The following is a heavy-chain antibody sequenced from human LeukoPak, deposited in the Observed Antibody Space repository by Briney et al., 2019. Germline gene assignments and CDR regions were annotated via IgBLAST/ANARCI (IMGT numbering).Heavy chain of an antibody. V-gene: IGHV3-48*02. J-gene: IGHJ5*02. CDR2: ISSSSSTI. D-gene: IGHD3-10*02. Sequence: GGSLRLSCAASGFIFSDYSMNWVRQAPGKGLEWVSYISSSSSTIYYADSVKGRFTISRDNAKNSLYLQMNSLRDEDTAVYYCARDHLFGELPSTPWGQGTLVTVSS. CDR3: ARDHLFGELPSTP. CDR1: GFIFSDYS.